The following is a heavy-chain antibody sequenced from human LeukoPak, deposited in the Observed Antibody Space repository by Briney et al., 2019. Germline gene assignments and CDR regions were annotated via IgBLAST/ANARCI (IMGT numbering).Heavy chain of an antibody. D-gene: IGHD4-17*01. J-gene: IGHJ4*02. V-gene: IGHV3-48*01. Sequence: GGSLRLSCAASGFTFSSYSMNWVRQAPGKGLEWVSYISSSSSTIYYADSVEGRFTISRDNAKNSLYLQMNSLRAEDTAVYYCARDLPLRNDSSDYGDYVTHFDYWGQGTLVTVSS. CDR2: ISSSSSTI. CDR1: GFTFSSYS. CDR3: ARDLPLRNDSSDYGDYVTHFDY.